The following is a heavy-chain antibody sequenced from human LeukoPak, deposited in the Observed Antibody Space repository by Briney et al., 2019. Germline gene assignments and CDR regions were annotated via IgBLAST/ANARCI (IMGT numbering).Heavy chain of an antibody. CDR1: GGSISSYY. Sequence: PSETLSLTCTVSGGSISSYYWSWIRQPPGKGLEWIGYIYYSGSTNYNPSLKSRVTISVDTSKNQFSLKLSSVTAADTAVYYCAREADFWSGYYYYFDYWGQGTLVTVSS. CDR2: IYYSGST. CDR3: AREADFWSGYYYYFDY. J-gene: IGHJ4*02. V-gene: IGHV4-59*12. D-gene: IGHD3-3*01.